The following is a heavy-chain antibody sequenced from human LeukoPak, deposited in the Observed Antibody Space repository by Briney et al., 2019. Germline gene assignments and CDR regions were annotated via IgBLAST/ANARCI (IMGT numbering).Heavy chain of an antibody. CDR1: GFTFDSYA. Sequence: AGGSLRLSCEVSGFTFDSYAMHWVRQAPGKGLEWVAVISYDGSIPYYADSVKGRFTFSRDNSKNTLYLQMNSLRTEDTAVYYCVRDRRAVAVYFDYWGQGTLVTVSS. D-gene: IGHD6-19*01. CDR2: ISYDGSIP. V-gene: IGHV3-30*04. CDR3: VRDRRAVAVYFDY. J-gene: IGHJ4*02.